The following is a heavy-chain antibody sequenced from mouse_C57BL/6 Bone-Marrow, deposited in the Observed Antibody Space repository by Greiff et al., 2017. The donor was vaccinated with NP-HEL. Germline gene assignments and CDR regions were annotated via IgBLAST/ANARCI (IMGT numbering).Heavy chain of an antibody. CDR1: GYTFTSYW. V-gene: IGHV1-74*01. Sequence: VQLQQPGAELVKPGASVKVSCKASGYTFTSYWMHWVKQRPGQGLEWIGRIHPSDSDTNYNQKFKGKATLTVDKSSSTAYMQLSSLTSEDSAVYYCASSFTTVVEGFAYWGQGTLVTVSA. J-gene: IGHJ3*01. D-gene: IGHD1-1*01. CDR3: ASSFTTVVEGFAY. CDR2: IHPSDSDT.